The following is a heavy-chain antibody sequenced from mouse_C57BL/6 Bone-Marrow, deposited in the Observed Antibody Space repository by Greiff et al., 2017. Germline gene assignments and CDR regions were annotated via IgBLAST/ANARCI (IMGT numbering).Heavy chain of an antibody. CDR3: ARSRGKFAMDY. Sequence: VQLKQSGAELARPGASVKLSCKASGYTFTSYGISWVKQRTGQGLEWIGEIYPRSGNTYYNEKFKGKATLTADKSSSTAYMELRSLTSEDSAVYFCARSRGKFAMDYWGQGTSVTVSS. CDR1: GYTFTSYG. V-gene: IGHV1-81*01. J-gene: IGHJ4*01. D-gene: IGHD2-1*01. CDR2: IYPRSGNT.